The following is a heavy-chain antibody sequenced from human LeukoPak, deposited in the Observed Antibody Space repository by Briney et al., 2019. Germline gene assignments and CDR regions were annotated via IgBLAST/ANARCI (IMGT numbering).Heavy chain of an antibody. Sequence: SETLSLTCGVYGGSFSGYYWSWIRQPPGEGLEWIGEINHSGSTNYNPSLKRRVTISVDTSKNQFSLKLSSVTAADTAVYYCARGNYYDSSGYYGYWGQGTLVTVSS. V-gene: IGHV4-34*01. J-gene: IGHJ4*02. D-gene: IGHD3-22*01. CDR3: ARGNYYDSSGYYGY. CDR1: GGSFSGYY. CDR2: INHSGST.